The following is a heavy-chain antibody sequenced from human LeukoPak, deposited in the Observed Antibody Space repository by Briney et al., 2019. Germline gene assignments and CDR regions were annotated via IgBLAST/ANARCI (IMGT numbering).Heavy chain of an antibody. Sequence: GGSLRLSCAASGFTFSSYGMHWVRQAPGKGLEWVAVISYDGSNKYYADSVKGRFTISRDNSKNTLYLQMNSLRAEDTAVYYCAKGWSRWAVVVPAATPLDYWGQGTLVTVSS. CDR2: ISYDGSNK. J-gene: IGHJ4*02. CDR3: AKGWSRWAVVVPAATPLDY. CDR1: GFTFSSYG. V-gene: IGHV3-30*18. D-gene: IGHD2-2*01.